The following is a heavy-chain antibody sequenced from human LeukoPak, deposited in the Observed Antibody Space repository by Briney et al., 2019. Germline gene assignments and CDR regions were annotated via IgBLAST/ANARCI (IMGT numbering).Heavy chain of an antibody. Sequence: GGSLRLSCAASGFTFSSYGMHWVRQAPGKGLEWVSAISGSGGSTYYADSVKGRFTISRDNSKNTLYLQMNSLRAEDTAVYYCAKDYVWGSYRPSDAFDIWGQGTMVTVSS. V-gene: IGHV3-23*01. CDR3: AKDYVWGSYRPSDAFDI. CDR1: GFTFSSYG. J-gene: IGHJ3*02. D-gene: IGHD3-16*02. CDR2: ISGSGGST.